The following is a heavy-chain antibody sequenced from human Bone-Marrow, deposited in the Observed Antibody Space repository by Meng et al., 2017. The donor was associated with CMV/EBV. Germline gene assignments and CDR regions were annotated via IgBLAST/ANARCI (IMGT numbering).Heavy chain of an antibody. Sequence: GESLKISCVASGSTLSGYNMHWVRQAPGKGLKWVALIAYDGSIEYYADSVRGRFTISRDNSKNTLYVHMNSLRPEDTATYYCARDVTTLGYSGMDVWGQGTTVTVSS. D-gene: IGHD4-11*01. V-gene: IGHV3-30*14. J-gene: IGHJ6*02. CDR3: ARDVTTLGYSGMDV. CDR1: GSTLSGYN. CDR2: IAYDGSIE.